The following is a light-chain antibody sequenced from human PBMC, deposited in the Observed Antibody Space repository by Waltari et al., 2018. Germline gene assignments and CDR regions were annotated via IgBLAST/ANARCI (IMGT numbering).Light chain of an antibody. CDR1: QSVLYSSNNKNY. CDR2: WAS. V-gene: IGKV4-1*01. J-gene: IGKJ3*01. Sequence: DIVMTQSPDSLAVSLGERATINCKSSQSVLYSSNNKNYLTWYQKKPGQPPKLLIYWASTRESGVPDRVSGSGSGTDFTLTISSLQAEDVAVYYCQQYYNTPFTFGPGTKVDVK. CDR3: QQYYNTPFT.